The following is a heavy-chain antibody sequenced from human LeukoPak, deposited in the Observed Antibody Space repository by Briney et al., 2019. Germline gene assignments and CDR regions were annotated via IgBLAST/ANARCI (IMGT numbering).Heavy chain of an antibody. V-gene: IGHV4-61*02. J-gene: IGHJ4*02. CDR3: ERGLATMWVAFDY. Sequence: SETLSLTCTVSGGSISSGSYYWSWIRQPAGKGLEWIGRIYTSGSTNYNPSLKSRVTISVDTSQNQFSLKLPSVTAADTAVYYCERGLATMWVAFDYWGQGTLVTVSS. D-gene: IGHD5-24*01. CDR2: IYTSGST. CDR1: GGSISSGSYY.